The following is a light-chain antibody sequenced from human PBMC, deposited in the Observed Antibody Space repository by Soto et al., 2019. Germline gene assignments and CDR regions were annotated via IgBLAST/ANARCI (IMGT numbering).Light chain of an antibody. V-gene: IGLV3-25*03. Sequence: SYELTQPPSVSVSPGQMARITCSGDALPKQYAYWYQQKPGQAPAVVIYKDSERASGIPERFSGSSSGTTVTLTISGVQAEDEADFYCQSADSSGSYVVFGGGTKLTVL. CDR3: QSADSSGSYVV. J-gene: IGLJ2*01. CDR1: ALPKQY. CDR2: KDS.